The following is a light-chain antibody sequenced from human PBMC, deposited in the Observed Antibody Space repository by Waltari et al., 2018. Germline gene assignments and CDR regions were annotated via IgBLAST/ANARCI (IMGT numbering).Light chain of an antibody. J-gene: IGKJ3*01. Sequence: DIQMTQSPSSLSASVGARVTITCRASQSISIYLNWCQQKPGKAPTLLIYSASTLQSGVPSRFSGSGSGTDFTLTITSLQPEDVATYYCQQSYNTPFTFGPGTKV. CDR1: QSISIY. V-gene: IGKV1-39*01. CDR3: QQSYNTPFT. CDR2: SAS.